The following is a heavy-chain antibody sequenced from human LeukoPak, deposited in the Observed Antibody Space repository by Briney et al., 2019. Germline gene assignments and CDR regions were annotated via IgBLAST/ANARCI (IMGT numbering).Heavy chain of an antibody. D-gene: IGHD5-12*01. CDR3: AGHSGYDFYYVDY. CDR2: IIPIFGTA. CDR1: GYTFTSYG. V-gene: IGHV1-69*13. Sequence: SVKVSCKASGYTFTSYGISWVRQAPGQGLEWMGGIIPIFGTANYAQKFQGRVTITADESTSTAYMELSSLRSEDTAVYYCAGHSGYDFYYVDYWGQGTLVTVSS. J-gene: IGHJ4*02.